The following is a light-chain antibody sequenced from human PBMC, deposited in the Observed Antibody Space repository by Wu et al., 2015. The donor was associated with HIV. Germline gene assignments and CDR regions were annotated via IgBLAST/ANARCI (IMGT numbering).Light chain of an antibody. CDR3: QQSYIAPYS. J-gene: IGKJ2*03. Sequence: DIQMTQSPSSLSASVGDRVTITCRASQSISSSLNWYQQKPGKAPKVLIYAASSLQSGVPSRFSGSRSGTDFTLTISSLQPEDFTTYYCQQSYIAPYSFGQGTKLEIK. CDR2: AAS. CDR1: QSISSS. V-gene: IGKV1-39*01.